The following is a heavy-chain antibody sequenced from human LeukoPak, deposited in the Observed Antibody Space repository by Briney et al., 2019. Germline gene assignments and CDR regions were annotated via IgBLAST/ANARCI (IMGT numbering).Heavy chain of an antibody. CDR3: ARDGRPYYYMDV. CDR1: GFTFSSYE. D-gene: IGHD1-1*01. CDR2: ISSSGSTI. Sequence: GGSLRLSCAASGFTFSSYEMNWVRQAPGKGLEWVSYISSSGSTIHYADSVKGRFTISRDNAKNSLYLQMNSLRAEDTAVYYCARDGRPYYYMDVWGKGTTVTVSS. J-gene: IGHJ6*03. V-gene: IGHV3-48*03.